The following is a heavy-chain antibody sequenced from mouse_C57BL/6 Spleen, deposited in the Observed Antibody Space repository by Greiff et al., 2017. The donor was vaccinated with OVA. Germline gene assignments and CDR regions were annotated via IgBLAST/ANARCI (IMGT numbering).Heavy chain of an antibody. J-gene: IGHJ3*01. CDR2: IDPNSGGT. CDR1: GYTFTSYW. D-gene: IGHD1-1*01. CDR3: ARTYYDGSSQAWFAY. Sequence: QVQLKQPGAELVKPGASVKLSCKASGYTFTSYWMHWVKQRPGRGLEWIGRIDPNSGGTKYNEKFKSKATLTVDKPSSTAYMQLSSLTSEDSAVYYGARTYYDGSSQAWFAYWGQGTLVTVSA. V-gene: IGHV1-72*01.